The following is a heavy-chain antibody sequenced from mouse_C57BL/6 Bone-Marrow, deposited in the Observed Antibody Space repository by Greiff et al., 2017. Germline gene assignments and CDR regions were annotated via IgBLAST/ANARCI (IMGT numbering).Heavy chain of an antibody. D-gene: IGHD2-3*01. CDR3: ARRGYDGYYDYAMDY. J-gene: IGHJ4*01. CDR2: ISNGGGST. Sequence: EVQRVESGGGLVQPGGSLKLSCAASGFTFSDYYMYWVRQTPEKRLEWVAYISNGGGSTYYPDTVKGRFTISRDNAKNTLYLQMSRLKSEDTAMYYCARRGYDGYYDYAMDYWGQGTSGTVSS. CDR1: GFTFSDYY. V-gene: IGHV5-12*01.